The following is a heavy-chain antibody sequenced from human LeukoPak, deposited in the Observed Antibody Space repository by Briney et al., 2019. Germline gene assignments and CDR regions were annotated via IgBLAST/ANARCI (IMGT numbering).Heavy chain of an antibody. V-gene: IGHV3-21*01. Sequence: GGSLRLSCAASGFTFSSYSMNWVRQAPGKGLEWVSSISSSSSYIYYADSVKGRFTISRDNAKNSLYLQMNSLRAEDTAVYYCARDKLLYCDSSGRDYWGQGTLVTVSS. CDR3: ARDKLLYCDSSGRDY. CDR2: ISSSSSYI. J-gene: IGHJ4*02. CDR1: GFTFSSYS. D-gene: IGHD3-22*01.